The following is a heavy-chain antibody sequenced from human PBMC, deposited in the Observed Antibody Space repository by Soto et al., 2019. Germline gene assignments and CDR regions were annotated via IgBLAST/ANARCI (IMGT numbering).Heavy chain of an antibody. CDR1: GFTFSSYG. J-gene: IGHJ4*02. CDR3: AREDYYGSGSYDGPDY. Sequence: PGGSLRLSCAASGFTFSSYGMHWVRQAPGKGLEWVAVIWYDGSNKYYADSVKGRFTISRDNSKNTLYLQMNSLRAEDTAVYYCAREDYYGSGSYDGPDYWGQGTLVTVSS. CDR2: IWYDGSNK. V-gene: IGHV3-33*01. D-gene: IGHD3-10*01.